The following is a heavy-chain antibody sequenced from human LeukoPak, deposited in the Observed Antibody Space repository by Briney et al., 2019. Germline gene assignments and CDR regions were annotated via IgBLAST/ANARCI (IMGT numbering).Heavy chain of an antibody. Sequence: GGSLRLSCAASGITFSSYAMSWVRQAPGKGLEWVSSISSSSSYIYYADSVKGRFTISRDNAKNSLYLQMNSLRAEDTAVYYCARKNWNSHHVDYWGQGTLVTVSS. D-gene: IGHD1-7*01. J-gene: IGHJ4*02. CDR3: ARKNWNSHHVDY. CDR1: GITFSSYA. CDR2: ISSSSSYI. V-gene: IGHV3-21*01.